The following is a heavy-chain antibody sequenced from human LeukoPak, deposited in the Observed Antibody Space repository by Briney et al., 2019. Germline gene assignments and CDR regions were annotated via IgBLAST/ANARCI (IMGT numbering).Heavy chain of an antibody. Sequence: PSETLSLTCTVSGGSISSGDYCWSWIRQPPGKGLEWIGYIYYSGSTYYNPFLKSRVTISVDTSKNQFSLKLSSVTAADTAVYFCARRGISQGLPDWGQGTLVTVSS. J-gene: IGHJ4*02. CDR3: ARRGISQGLPD. CDR1: GGSISSGDYC. V-gene: IGHV4-30-4*08. D-gene: IGHD2-15*01. CDR2: IYYSGST.